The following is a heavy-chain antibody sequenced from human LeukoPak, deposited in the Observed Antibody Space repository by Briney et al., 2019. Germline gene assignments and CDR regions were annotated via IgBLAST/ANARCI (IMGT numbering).Heavy chain of an antibody. CDR1: GFTFSSYS. CDR2: ISSSSSYV. CDR3: ARVSFGDGDY. V-gene: IGHV3-21*01. J-gene: IGHJ4*02. D-gene: IGHD3-10*01. Sequence: PGGSLRLSCAASGFTFSSYSMNWVRQAPGKGLEWVSSISSSSSYVYYADSVKGRFTISRDNAKNSLYLQMNSLRAEDTAVYYCARVSFGDGDYWGQGTLVTVSS.